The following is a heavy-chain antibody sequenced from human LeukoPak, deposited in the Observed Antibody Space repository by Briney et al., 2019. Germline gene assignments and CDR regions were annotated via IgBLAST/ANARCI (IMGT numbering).Heavy chain of an antibody. J-gene: IGHJ6*03. CDR1: GFTVSSNY. D-gene: IGHD4-17*01. CDR2: IYSDGRT. CDR3: ARDSPHDYGDRYYYYYMDV. V-gene: IGHV3-53*01. Sequence: PGGSLRLSCAASGFTVSSNYMSWVRQAPGKGLEWVSIIYSDGRTYYADSVKGRFTISRDNSKNTLYLQMNSLRAEDTAVYYCARDSPHDYGDRYYYYYMDVWGKGTTVTVSS.